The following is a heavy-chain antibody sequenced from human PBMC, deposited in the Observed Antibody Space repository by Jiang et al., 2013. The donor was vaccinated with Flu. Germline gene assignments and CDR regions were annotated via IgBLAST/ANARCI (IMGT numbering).Heavy chain of an antibody. J-gene: IGHJ4*02. Sequence: GAEVKKPGASVKVSCKASGYTFTSYGISWVRQAPGQGLEWMGLISAYNGNTNYAQKLRGRVTMTTDTSTSTAYMELRSLTSDDTAVYYCAILISTLTTVDYWGQGTLVTVSS. CDR1: GYTFTSYG. D-gene: IGHD3-9*01. CDR3: AILISTLTTVDY. V-gene: IGHV1-18*01. CDR2: ISAYNGNT.